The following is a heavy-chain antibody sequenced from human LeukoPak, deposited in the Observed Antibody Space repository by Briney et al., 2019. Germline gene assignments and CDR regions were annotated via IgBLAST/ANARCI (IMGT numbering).Heavy chain of an antibody. CDR3: AKDVNYYGSGSYYTYFDY. V-gene: IGHV3-23*01. CDR1: GFTFSSYA. CDR2: ISGSGGST. D-gene: IGHD3-10*01. J-gene: IGHJ4*02. Sequence: GGSLRLSCAASGFTFSSYAMSWVRQAPGKGLEWVSAISGSGGSTYYADSVKGRFTISRDNSKNTLYLQMNSLRAEDTAVYYCAKDVNYYGSGSYYTYFDYWGQGTLVTVSS.